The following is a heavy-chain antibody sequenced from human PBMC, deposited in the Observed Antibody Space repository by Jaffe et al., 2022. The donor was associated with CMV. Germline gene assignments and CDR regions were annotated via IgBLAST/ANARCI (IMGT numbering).Heavy chain of an antibody. Sequence: EVQLVESGGGLVQPGGSLRLSCAASGFTFSSYAMSWVRQAPGKGLEWVSAISGSGGSTYYADSVKGRFTISRDNSKNTLYLQMNSLRAEDTAVYYCAKVLGITGTTPYYFDYWGQGTLVTVSS. CDR2: ISGSGGST. CDR3: AKVLGITGTTPYYFDY. V-gene: IGHV3-23*04. CDR1: GFTFSSYA. D-gene: IGHD1-20*01. J-gene: IGHJ4*02.